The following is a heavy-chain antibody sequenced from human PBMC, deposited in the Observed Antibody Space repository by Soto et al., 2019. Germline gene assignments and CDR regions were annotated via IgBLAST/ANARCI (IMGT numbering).Heavy chain of an antibody. CDR2: ISGSGGST. CDR3: AKDSQGYCSGGSCLDAFGI. D-gene: IGHD2-15*01. CDR1: GFAFNNYA. J-gene: IGHJ3*02. V-gene: IGHV3-23*01. Sequence: GGSLRLSCAASGFAFNNYAMTWVRQAPGKRLEGVSAISGSGGSTFKADSVKGRFTISRDNSKNTLYLQMNSLRAEDTAVYFCAKDSQGYCSGGSCLDAFGIWGQGTMVTVSS.